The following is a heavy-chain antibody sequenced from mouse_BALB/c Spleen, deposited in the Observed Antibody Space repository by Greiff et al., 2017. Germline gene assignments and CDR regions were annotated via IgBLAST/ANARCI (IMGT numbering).Heavy chain of an antibody. D-gene: IGHD3-1*01. V-gene: IGHV1S126*01. Sequence: VQVVESGPQLVRPGASVKISCKASGYSFTSYWMHWVKQRPGQGLEWIGMIDPSDSETRLNQKFKDKATLTVDKSSSTAYMQLSSPTSEDSAVYYCATARATSAMDYWGQGTSVTVSS. CDR2: IDPSDSET. CDR1: GYSFTSYW. J-gene: IGHJ4*01. CDR3: ATARATSAMDY.